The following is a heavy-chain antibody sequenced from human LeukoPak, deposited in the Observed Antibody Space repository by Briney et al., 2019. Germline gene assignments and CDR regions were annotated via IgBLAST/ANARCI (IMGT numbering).Heavy chain of an antibody. V-gene: IGHV3-30*10. CDR3: ARGLDTDTDWFDP. CDR2: ISYDGSNK. J-gene: IGHJ5*02. D-gene: IGHD6-19*01. CDR1: AFTFCSFA. Sequence: GGTLRLSSAASAFTFCSFAMHRVAQAQGQGLEGVAVISYDGSNKYYTDSVKGRFTISRDNSKNTLYRQMNSLRAEDTAVYYCARGLDTDTDWFDPWGRGTLATVSS.